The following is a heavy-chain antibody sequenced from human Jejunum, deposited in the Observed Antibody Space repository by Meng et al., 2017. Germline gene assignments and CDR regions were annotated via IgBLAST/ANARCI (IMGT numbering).Heavy chain of an antibody. CDR1: GCSIDKTNSY. Sequence: QLQLQLSGPGLVRPSETLSLPCAVFGCSIDKTNSYWGGIRQSPGKGLEWIGTAYYSGSSYYNPSLRSRVIILVDTSKNQFSLRLSSVTAADTAVYYCARQMDSEYDEGYFFDYWGQGILVTVSS. D-gene: IGHD2-2*03. CDR2: AYYSGSS. J-gene: IGHJ4*02. V-gene: IGHV4-39*01. CDR3: ARQMDSEYDEGYFFDY.